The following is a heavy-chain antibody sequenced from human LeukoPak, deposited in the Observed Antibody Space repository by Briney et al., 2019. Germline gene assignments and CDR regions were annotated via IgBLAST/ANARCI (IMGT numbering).Heavy chain of an antibody. D-gene: IGHD4-11*01. Sequence: ASVTVSFKASGYTFTTYGISWVRQAPGQGLAWMGWISGYNGDTNYAQNFQGRVTMTTDTSTSTAYMELRSLRSDDTAVYYCARNRVTITTMRYFDPWGQGTRVTVSS. CDR3: ARNRVTITTMRYFDP. CDR2: ISGYNGDT. J-gene: IGHJ5*02. CDR1: GYTFTTYG. V-gene: IGHV1-18*01.